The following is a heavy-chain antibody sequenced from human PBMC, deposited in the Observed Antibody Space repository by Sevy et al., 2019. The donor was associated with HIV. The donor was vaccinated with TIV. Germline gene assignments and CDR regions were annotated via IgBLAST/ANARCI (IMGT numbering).Heavy chain of an antibody. CDR1: GGTFSSYA. CDR3: ARAGYSSGWYFGFDY. CDR2: IIPIFGTA. J-gene: IGHJ4*02. Sequence: ASVKVSCKASGGTFSSYAISWVRQAPGQGLEWMGGIIPIFGTANYAQKFQGRVTITADESTSTAYMELSSLRSEDTAVYYYARAGYSSGWYFGFDYWGQGTLVTVSS. D-gene: IGHD6-19*01. V-gene: IGHV1-69*13.